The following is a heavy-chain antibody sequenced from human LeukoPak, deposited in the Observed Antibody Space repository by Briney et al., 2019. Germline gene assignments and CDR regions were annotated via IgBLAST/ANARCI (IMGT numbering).Heavy chain of an antibody. CDR1: GFTFNNYW. CDR2: TNQDGSER. V-gene: IGHV3-7*01. CDR3: VRASTSSSSDKSVGY. D-gene: IGHD6-6*01. J-gene: IGHJ4*02. Sequence: GGSLRLSCAASGFTFNNYWMSWVRQAPGKGLEWVANTNQDGSERYYVDSVKGRFIISRDNAKNSLYLQMNSLRVEDTAVYYCVRASTSSSSDKSVGYWGQGTLVTVSS.